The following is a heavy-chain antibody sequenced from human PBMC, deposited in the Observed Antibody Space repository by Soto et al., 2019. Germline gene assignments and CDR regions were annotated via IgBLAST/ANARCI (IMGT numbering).Heavy chain of an antibody. CDR2: IYYSGST. V-gene: IGHV4-39*01. Sequence: SETLSLTWTVSGGSSSSSSYYWGWIRQPPGKGLEWIGSIYYSGSTYYNPSLKSRVTISVDTSKNQFSLKLSSVTAADTAVYYCARHGLKYYYYYMDVWGKGTTVTVSS. CDR1: GGSSSSSSYY. CDR3: ARHGLKYYYYYMDV. J-gene: IGHJ6*03.